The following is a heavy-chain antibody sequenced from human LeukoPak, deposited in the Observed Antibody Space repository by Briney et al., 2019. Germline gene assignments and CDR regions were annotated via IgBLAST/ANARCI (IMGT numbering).Heavy chain of an antibody. D-gene: IGHD3-10*01. J-gene: IGHJ6*02. CDR3: ARVSTMVRGVRVYYYYGMDV. CDR1: GYTFTSYD. CDR2: MNPNSGNT. Sequence: ASVKVSCKASGYTFTSYDINWVRQATGQGLEWMGWMNPNSGNTGYAQKFQGRVTMTRNTSISTAYMELSSLRSEDTAVYYCARVSTMVRGVRVYYYYGMDVWGQGTTVTVSS. V-gene: IGHV1-8*01.